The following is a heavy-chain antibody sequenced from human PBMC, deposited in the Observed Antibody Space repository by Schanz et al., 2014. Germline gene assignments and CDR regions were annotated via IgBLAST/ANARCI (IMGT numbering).Heavy chain of an antibody. CDR3: VREENYPSFLGYYYYMDV. D-gene: IGHD3-10*01. V-gene: IGHV3-30*03. CDR2: ISHDGNNK. J-gene: IGHJ6*03. CDR1: GFTFSSYC. Sequence: VQLLESGGGLVQPGGSLRLSCAASGFTFSSYCINWVRQAPGKGLEWAALISHDGNNKHYVDSVEGRFTISRDNSKSMLFLEMSSLRVEDTAVYYCVREENYPSFLGYYYYMDVWGKGTSVTVSS.